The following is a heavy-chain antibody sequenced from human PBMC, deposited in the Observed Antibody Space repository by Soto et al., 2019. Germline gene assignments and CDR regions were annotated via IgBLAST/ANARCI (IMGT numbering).Heavy chain of an antibody. Sequence: ASVKVSCKASGYTFTSYGISWVRQAPGQGLEWMGWISAYNGNTNYAQKLQGRVTMTTDTSTSTAYMELRSLRSDDTAVYYCAREKPTREAGTANWFDPWGQGTLVTVSS. CDR3: AREKPTREAGTANWFDP. CDR1: GYTFTSYG. CDR2: ISAYNGNT. D-gene: IGHD6-19*01. V-gene: IGHV1-18*01. J-gene: IGHJ5*02.